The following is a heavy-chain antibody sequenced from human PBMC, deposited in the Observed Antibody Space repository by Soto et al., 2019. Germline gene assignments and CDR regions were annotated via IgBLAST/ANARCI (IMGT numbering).Heavy chain of an antibody. CDR1: GYSFTSYW. V-gene: IGHV5-51*01. J-gene: IGHJ6*03. D-gene: IGHD2-2*01. CDR2: IYPGDSDT. Sequence: GESLKISCKGSGYSFTSYWIGWVRQMPGKGLEWMGIIYPGDSDTRYSPSFQGQVTISADKSISTAYLQWSSLKASDTAMYYCASTHPCSSTTCPAVTTCYGYYHYYMDVRRKGSTVTVSS. CDR3: ASTHPCSSTTCPAVTTCYGYYHYYMDV.